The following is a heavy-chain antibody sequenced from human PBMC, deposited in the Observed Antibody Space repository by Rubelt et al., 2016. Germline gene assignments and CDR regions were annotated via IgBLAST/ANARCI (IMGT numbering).Heavy chain of an antibody. CDR2: IGTAGDT. Sequence: EVQLVESGGGLVQPGGSLRLSCAASGFTFSSYDMHWVRQATGKGLEWVSAIGTAGDTYYPGSVKGRFTNSRENAKNSLYLQMSSLRAEDTAGYYCTRRQLWSFLFDYWGQGTLVTVSS. J-gene: IGHJ4*02. V-gene: IGHV3-13*01. CDR3: TRRQLWSFLFDY. D-gene: IGHD5-18*01. CDR1: GFTFSSYD.